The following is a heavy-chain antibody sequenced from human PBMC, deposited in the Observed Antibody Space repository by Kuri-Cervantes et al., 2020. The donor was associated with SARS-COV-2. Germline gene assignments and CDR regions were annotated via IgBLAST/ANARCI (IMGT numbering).Heavy chain of an antibody. J-gene: IGHJ6*03. CDR3: ARSWGNWRYMDV. Sequence: ASVKVSCKASGYTFTSYHMHWVRQAPGQGVEWMGIINPSGGSKSYAQKFQGRVTMTRDTSTSTVYMELSSLRSEDTAVYYCARSWGNWRYMDVWGKGTTVTVSS. V-gene: IGHV1-46*01. CDR1: GYTFTSYH. CDR2: INPSGGSK. D-gene: IGHD1-1*01.